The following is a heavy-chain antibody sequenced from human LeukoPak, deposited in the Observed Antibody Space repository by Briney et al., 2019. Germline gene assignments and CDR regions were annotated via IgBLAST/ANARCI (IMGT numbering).Heavy chain of an antibody. J-gene: IGHJ5*02. CDR3: ARPTSSGWFDP. CDR2: IYTSGST. D-gene: IGHD6-19*01. Sequence: SQTLSLTCTVSGGSISSGSYYWSWIRQPAGKGLEWIGRIYTSGSTNYNPSPKSRVTISVDTSKNQFSLKLSSVTAADTAVYYCARPTSSGWFDPWGQGTLVTVSS. CDR1: GGSISSGSYY. V-gene: IGHV4-61*02.